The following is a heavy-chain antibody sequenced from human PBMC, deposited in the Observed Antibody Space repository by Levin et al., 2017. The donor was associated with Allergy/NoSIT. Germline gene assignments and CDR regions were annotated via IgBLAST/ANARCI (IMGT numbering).Heavy chain of an antibody. Sequence: GGSLRLSCKGSGYSFTSYWIGWVRQMPGKGLEWMGIIYPGDSDTRYSPSFQGQVTISADKSISTAYLQWSSLKASDTAMYYCARADTNYDILTGYYPDAFDIWGQGTMVTVSS. CDR1: GYSFTSYW. CDR2: IYPGDSDT. V-gene: IGHV5-51*01. CDR3: ARADTNYDILTGYYPDAFDI. J-gene: IGHJ3*02. D-gene: IGHD3-9*01.